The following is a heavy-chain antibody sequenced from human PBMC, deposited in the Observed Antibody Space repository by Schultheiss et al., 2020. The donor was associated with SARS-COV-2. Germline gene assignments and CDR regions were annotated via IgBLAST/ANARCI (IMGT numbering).Heavy chain of an antibody. V-gene: IGHV3-53*01. D-gene: IGHD4-11*01. Sequence: GGSLRLSCAASGFTVSSDYMTWVRQGPLRGLEWVSIFYSDLSPYCADSVKGRFTISRDNSKNTLFLQVNSLKTEGTAVYYCASTGPDDYSNYGFYYGMDVWGQGTTVTVSS. J-gene: IGHJ6*02. CDR2: FYSDLSP. CDR1: GFTVSSDY. CDR3: ASTGPDDYSNYGFYYGMDV.